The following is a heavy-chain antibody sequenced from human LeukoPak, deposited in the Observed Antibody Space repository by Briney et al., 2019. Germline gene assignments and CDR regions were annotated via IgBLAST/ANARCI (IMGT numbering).Heavy chain of an antibody. V-gene: IGHV4-38-2*01. CDR2: IYHSGST. J-gene: IGHJ4*02. Sequence: SETLSLTCAVSGYSISSGYYWGWIRQPPGKGPEWIGSIYHSGSTYYNPSLKSRVTISVDTSKNQFSLKLSSVTAADTAVYYCARSITGDYWGQGTLVTVSS. CDR3: ARSITGDY. CDR1: GYSISSGYY. D-gene: IGHD1-14*01.